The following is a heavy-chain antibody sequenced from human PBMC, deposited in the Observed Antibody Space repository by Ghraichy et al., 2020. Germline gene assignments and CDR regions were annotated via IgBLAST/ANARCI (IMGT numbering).Heavy chain of an antibody. V-gene: IGHV4-31*03. CDR3: ATWTNCVIGSCYFLHAFDI. Sequence: LSLTCTVSGGSISSGGYYWNWIRQHPGKGLEWIGYIYYSGSAYYNPSLKSRVTISLDTSKNQFSLKLSSVTAADTAVYYCATWTNCVIGSCYFLHAFDIWGQGTMVTVSS. CDR1: GGSISSGGYY. J-gene: IGHJ3*02. D-gene: IGHD2-15*01. CDR2: IYYSGSA.